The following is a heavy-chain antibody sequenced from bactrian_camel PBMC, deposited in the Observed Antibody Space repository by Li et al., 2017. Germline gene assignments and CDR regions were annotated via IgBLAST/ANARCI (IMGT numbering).Heavy chain of an antibody. J-gene: IGHJ4*01. Sequence: HVQLVESGGGLVQPGGSLRLSCVASGFTFSTYGMSWVRQAPGKGLEWVSSIYTDGSGPYYAESVKGRLTMSSDKATNTMYLQMNSLKSEDTALYYCAMASGGWFGYWDYWGQGTQVTVS. CDR1: GFTFSTYG. D-gene: IGHD3*01. CDR2: IYTDGSGP. CDR3: AMASGGWFGYWDY. V-gene: IGHV3S7*01.